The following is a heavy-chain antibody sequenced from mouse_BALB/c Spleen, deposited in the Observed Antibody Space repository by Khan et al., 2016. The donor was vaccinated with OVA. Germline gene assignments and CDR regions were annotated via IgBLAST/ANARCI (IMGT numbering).Heavy chain of an antibody. CDR3: TRLAYYYDSEGFAY. CDR1: GFTFSTYG. Sequence: EVQLVESGGDLVKPGGSLKLSCAASGFTFSTYGMSWVRQTPDKRLEWVATVSTGGSYTYYPDSVKGRFTISRDNAKNTLYQHMSGLKSEDTAMFYCTRLAYYYDSEGFAYWGQGTLVTVSA. CDR2: VSTGGSYT. D-gene: IGHD1-1*01. J-gene: IGHJ3*01. V-gene: IGHV5-6*01.